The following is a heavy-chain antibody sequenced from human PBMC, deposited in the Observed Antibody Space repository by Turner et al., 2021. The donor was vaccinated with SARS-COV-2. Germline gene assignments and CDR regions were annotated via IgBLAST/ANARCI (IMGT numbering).Heavy chain of an antibody. CDR3: AKIPAQYNAYDFSYFEY. D-gene: IGHD5-12*01. CDR2: IDASAEST. CDR1: GFPFSNTA. V-gene: IGHV3-23*01. J-gene: IGHJ4*02. Sequence: EVLLLESVGTLAQPGGSLRLSCAASGFPFSNTAGSWVRQTPGRGLEWVATIDASAESTYADSVSGRFRISRDNYKNTVYLQMSSLTAEDSAVYFCAKIPAQYNAYDFSYFEYWGRGTRVTVSS.